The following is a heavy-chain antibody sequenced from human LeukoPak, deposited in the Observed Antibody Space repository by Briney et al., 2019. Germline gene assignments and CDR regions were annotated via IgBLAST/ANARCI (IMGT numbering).Heavy chain of an antibody. Sequence: GGSLRLSCAASGFIFSDSNMHWVRQAPGKGLEWVAFIRSDGYHTYYTDSVKGRFIITRDNFKNTLYLQMNSLRLEDMAVYYCAKPSGSGVDYWGRGTRVTVSS. J-gene: IGHJ4*02. D-gene: IGHD1-26*01. CDR1: GFIFSDSN. V-gene: IGHV3-30*02. CDR3: AKPSGSGVDY. CDR2: IRSDGYHT.